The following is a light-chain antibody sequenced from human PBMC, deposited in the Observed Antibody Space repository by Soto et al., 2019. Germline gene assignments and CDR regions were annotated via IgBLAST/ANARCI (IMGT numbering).Light chain of an antibody. CDR2: EAT. Sequence: ALTQPASVSGSPGQSITISCTGTSSDVGSYNLVSWYQQHPGKAPKLMIYEATKRPSGVSGRFSGSKSGNTASLTISGLQAEDEADYYCCSYAGSSTFYVFGTGTKVTVL. J-gene: IGLJ1*01. CDR1: SSDVGSYNL. CDR3: CSYAGSSTFYV. V-gene: IGLV2-23*01.